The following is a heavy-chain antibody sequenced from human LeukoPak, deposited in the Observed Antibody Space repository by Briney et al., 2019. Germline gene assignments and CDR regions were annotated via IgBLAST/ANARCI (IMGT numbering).Heavy chain of an antibody. J-gene: IGHJ4*02. V-gene: IGHV3-23*01. CDR1: GFTFSSYA. Sequence: PGGSLRLSCAASGFTFSSYAMSWVRQAPGKGLEWVSAISGSGGSTYYADSVKGRFTISRDNSKNTLYLQTNSLRAEDTAVYYCAKNYDSSGYYPRDYWGQGTLVTVSS. D-gene: IGHD3-22*01. CDR3: AKNYDSSGYYPRDY. CDR2: ISGSGGST.